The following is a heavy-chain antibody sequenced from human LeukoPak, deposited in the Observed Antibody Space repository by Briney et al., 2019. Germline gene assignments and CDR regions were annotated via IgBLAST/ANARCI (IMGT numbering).Heavy chain of an antibody. CDR3: ARGGYDFWSGYYDGHYYYMDV. V-gene: IGHV3-33*01. Sequence: GGSLRLSCAASGFTFSSYGMHWVRQAPGKGLEWVAVIWYDGSNKYYADSVKGRFTISRDNSKNTLYLQMNSLRAEDTAVYYCARGGYDFWSGYYDGHYYYMDVWGKGTTVTVSS. D-gene: IGHD3-3*01. CDR2: IWYDGSNK. CDR1: GFTFSSYG. J-gene: IGHJ6*03.